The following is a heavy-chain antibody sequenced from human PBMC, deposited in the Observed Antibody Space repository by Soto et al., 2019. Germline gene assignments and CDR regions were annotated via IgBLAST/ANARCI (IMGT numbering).Heavy chain of an antibody. Sequence: SETLSLTCTVSGGSISSYYLSWIRQPPGKGLEWIGHIYYSGSTNYNPSLKSRVTISVDTSKNQFSLKLSSVTAADTAVYYCARHIIAVAGSLPNWFDPWGQGTLVTVSS. CDR3: ARHIIAVAGSLPNWFDP. D-gene: IGHD6-19*01. V-gene: IGHV4-59*08. CDR2: IYYSGST. J-gene: IGHJ5*02. CDR1: GGSISSYY.